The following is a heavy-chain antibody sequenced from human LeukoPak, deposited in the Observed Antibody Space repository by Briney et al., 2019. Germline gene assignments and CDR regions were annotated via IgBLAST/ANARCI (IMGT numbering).Heavy chain of an antibody. J-gene: IGHJ4*02. CDR3: ARDVGASNFDY. CDR2: IYTTGKT. V-gene: IGHV4-4*07. Sequence: SETLSLTCTVSGGSISSFYCSWIRQSAGAGLEWIGRIYTTGKTDYNPSLKSRVTVSVDTSRTQVSLKLRSVTAADTAVYYCARDVGASNFDYWGQGILVTVSS. D-gene: IGHD1-26*01. CDR1: GGSISSFY.